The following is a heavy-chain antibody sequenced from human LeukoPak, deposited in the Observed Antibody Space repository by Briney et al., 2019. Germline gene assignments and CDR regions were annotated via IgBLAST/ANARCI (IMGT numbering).Heavy chain of an antibody. V-gene: IGHV3-7*01. CDR1: GFTFSSYW. CDR2: IKQDGSVK. Sequence: GGSLRLSCAASGFTFSSYWMSWVRQAPGKGLEWVANIKQDGSVKYYVDSVKGRFTISRDNAKNSLYLQMNSLRAEDTAVYYCARASPMVRGVPFDYWGQGTLVTVSS. J-gene: IGHJ4*02. D-gene: IGHD3-10*01. CDR3: ARASPMVRGVPFDY.